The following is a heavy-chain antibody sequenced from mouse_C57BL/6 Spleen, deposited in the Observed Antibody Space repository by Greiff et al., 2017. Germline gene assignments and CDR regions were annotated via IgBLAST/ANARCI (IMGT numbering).Heavy chain of an antibody. V-gene: IGHV1-42*01. J-gene: IGHJ4*01. CDR2: INPSTGGT. CDR1: GYSFTGYY. Sequence: VQLQQSGPELVKPGASVKISCKASGYSFTGYYMNWVKQSPEKSLEWIGEINPSTGGTTYNQKFKAKATLTVDKSSSTAYMQLKSLTSEDSAVYDCARTDYDADYYAMDYWGQGTSVTVSS. CDR3: ARTDYDADYYAMDY. D-gene: IGHD2-4*01.